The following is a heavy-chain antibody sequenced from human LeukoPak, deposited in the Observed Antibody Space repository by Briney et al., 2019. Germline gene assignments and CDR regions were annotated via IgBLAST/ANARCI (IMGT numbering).Heavy chain of an antibody. CDR3: AKDDSPGKEWLEVIHY. V-gene: IGHV3-30*02. CDR2: IRYDGSNK. Sequence: PGGSLRLSCAASGFTFDDYGMSWVRQAPGKGLEWVAFIRYDGSNKYYADSVKGRFTISRDNSKNTLYLQMNSLRAEDTAVYYCAKDDSPGKEWLEVIHYWGQGTLVTVSS. D-gene: IGHD3-3*01. CDR1: GFTFDDYG. J-gene: IGHJ4*02.